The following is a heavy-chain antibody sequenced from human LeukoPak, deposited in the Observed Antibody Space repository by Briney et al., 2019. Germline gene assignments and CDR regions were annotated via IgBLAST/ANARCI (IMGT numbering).Heavy chain of an antibody. D-gene: IGHD6-13*01. V-gene: IGHV4-39*01. Sequence: SETLSLTCTVSGGSISSSSYYWGWIRQPPGKGLEWIGSIYYSGSTYYNPSLKSRVTISVDTSKNQFSLKLSSVTAADTAVYYCARGRGSSWYRKFSHFDYWGQGTLVTVSS. CDR2: IYYSGST. J-gene: IGHJ4*02. CDR3: ARGRGSSWYRKFSHFDY. CDR1: GGSISSSSYY.